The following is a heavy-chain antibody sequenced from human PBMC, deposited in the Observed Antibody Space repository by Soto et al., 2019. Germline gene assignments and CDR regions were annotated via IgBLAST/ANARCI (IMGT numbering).Heavy chain of an antibody. CDR2: ISGSGGNT. V-gene: IGHV3-23*01. CDR3: AKPGVAVAGTDY. D-gene: IGHD6-19*01. CDR1: GFTFTSYA. Sequence: GSLRLSCAASGFTFTSYAMSWVRQAPGKGLEWVSGISGSGGNTHYADSVKGRFTVSRDNSRNTLYMQMNSLGVGDTAVYYCAKPGVAVAGTDYWGQGTLVTVSS. J-gene: IGHJ4*02.